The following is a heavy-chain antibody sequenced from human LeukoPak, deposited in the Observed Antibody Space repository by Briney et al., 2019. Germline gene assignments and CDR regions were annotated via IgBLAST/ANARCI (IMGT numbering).Heavy chain of an antibody. CDR3: ARDYGVI. D-gene: IGHD4-17*01. V-gene: IGHV3-30*04. CDR2: ISYDGSNK. Sequence: GRSLRLSCAASGFTFGSYAMHWVRQAPGKGLEWVAVISYDGSNKYYADSVKGRFTISRDNSKNTLHLQMNSLRAEDTAVYYCARDYGVIWGQGTMVTVSS. J-gene: IGHJ3*02. CDR1: GFTFGSYA.